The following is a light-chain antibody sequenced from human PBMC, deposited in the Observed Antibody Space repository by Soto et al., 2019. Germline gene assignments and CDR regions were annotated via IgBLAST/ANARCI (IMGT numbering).Light chain of an antibody. CDR1: QSVSSSF. J-gene: IGKJ1*01. CDR3: QQYGNSPAGT. V-gene: IGKV3-20*01. CDR2: GAS. Sequence: EIVLTQSPGTLSLSPGERATLSCRASQSVSSSFLAWYQQKPGQAPRLLIYGASSRATGIPDRFSGSGSGTDFTLTISRLEPEDFAVYYCQQYGNSPAGTFGQGTKVEI.